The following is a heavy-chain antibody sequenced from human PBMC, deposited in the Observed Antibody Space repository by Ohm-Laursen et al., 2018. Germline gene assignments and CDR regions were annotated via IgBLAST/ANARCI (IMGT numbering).Heavy chain of an antibody. CDR2: IWHDGSTK. J-gene: IGHJ4*02. Sequence: SLRLSCAASGFTFSSYGMHWVRQAPGKGLEWVAVIWHDGSTKYYADSVKDRFTISRDNSKNTLYLQMDSLRTEDTAVYFCAREQDRSGYYALSPDYWGQGTLVTVSS. V-gene: IGHV3-33*01. CDR3: AREQDRSGYYALSPDY. CDR1: GFTFSSYG. D-gene: IGHD3-22*01.